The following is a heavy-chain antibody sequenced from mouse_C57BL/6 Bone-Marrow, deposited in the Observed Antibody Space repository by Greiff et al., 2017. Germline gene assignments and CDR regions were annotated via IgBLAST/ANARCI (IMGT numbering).Heavy chain of an antibody. CDR2: ILPGSGST. Sequence: VQLQQSGAELMKPGASVKLSCKATGYTFTGYWIEWVKQRPGHGLEWIGEILPGSGSTNYNEKFKGKATFTADTSSNTAYMQLSSLTPEDSAIYYCASGGPYDGYYEGFAYWGQGTLVTVSA. V-gene: IGHV1-9*01. J-gene: IGHJ3*01. CDR3: ASGGPYDGYYEGFAY. CDR1: GYTFTGYW. D-gene: IGHD2-3*01.